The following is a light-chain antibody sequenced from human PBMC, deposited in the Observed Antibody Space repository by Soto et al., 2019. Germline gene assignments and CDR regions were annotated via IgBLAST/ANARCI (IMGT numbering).Light chain of an antibody. CDR2: DAS. CDR3: QQRNNWPRIT. V-gene: IGKV3-11*01. J-gene: IGKJ5*01. CDR1: QSVSSN. Sequence: EIVLTQSPATLSLSPGERATLSCRASQSVSSNLAWYQQKPGQAPRLLIYDASTRATGIPARFSGSGSGTDFTLTISSLEPEDFAVYYCQQRNNWPRITFGQGTRLEIK.